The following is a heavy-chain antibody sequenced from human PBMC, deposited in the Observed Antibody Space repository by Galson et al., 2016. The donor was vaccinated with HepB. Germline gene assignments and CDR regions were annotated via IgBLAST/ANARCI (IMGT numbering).Heavy chain of an antibody. Sequence: SLRLSCAASGFTFSSYAIHWVRQAPGKGLEWVAVISDDGNNKYYADSVKGRFTISRDNSKNTLYLRMNSLRADDTAVYYCARDPYYDFWSAYYFDSWGQGTLVTVSS. V-gene: IGHV3-30*04. CDR2: ISDDGNNK. J-gene: IGHJ4*02. CDR1: GFTFSSYA. D-gene: IGHD3-3*01. CDR3: ARDPYYDFWSAYYFDS.